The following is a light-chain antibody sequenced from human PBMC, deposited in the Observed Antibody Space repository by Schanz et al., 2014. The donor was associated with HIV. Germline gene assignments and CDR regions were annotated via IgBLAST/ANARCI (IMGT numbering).Light chain of an antibody. CDR3: QQYGSSPGT. V-gene: IGKV3-20*01. CDR2: GAS. J-gene: IGKJ2*01. Sequence: EIVLTQSPGSLSLSPGGRATLSCRASQSVSSSYLAWYQQKPGQAPRLLIYGASNRATGIPDRFSGSGSGTDFTLTISRLEPEDFAVYYCQQYGSSPGTFGQGTKLEIK. CDR1: QSVSSSY.